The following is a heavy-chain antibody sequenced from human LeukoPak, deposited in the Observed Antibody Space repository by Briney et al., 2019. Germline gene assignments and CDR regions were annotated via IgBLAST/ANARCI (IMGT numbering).Heavy chain of an antibody. D-gene: IGHD3-9*01. J-gene: IGHJ6*02. CDR2: IIPIFGTA. CDR1: GGTFSSYA. V-gene: IGHV1-69*05. CDR3: ARGRYFDWLLGRYYYYGMDV. Sequence: GASVKVSCKASGGTFSSYAISWVRQAPGQGLEWMGGIIPIFGTANYAQKFQGRVTMTRNTSISTAYMELSSLRSEDTAVYYCARGRYFDWLLGRYYYYGMDVWGQGTTVTVSS.